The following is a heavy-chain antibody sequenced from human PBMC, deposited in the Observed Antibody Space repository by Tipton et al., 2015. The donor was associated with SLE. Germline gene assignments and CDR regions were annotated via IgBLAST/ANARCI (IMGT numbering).Heavy chain of an antibody. J-gene: IGHJ6*02. CDR3: TKDSVRITIFGRRDYYYGMDV. V-gene: IGHV3-23*01. Sequence: GSLRLSCAASGFSFSSYAMSWVRQAPGKGLEWVSAISGSGGSTYYADSVKGRFTISRDNSKNTLCLQMNSLRAEDTAVYYCTKDSVRITIFGRRDYYYGMDVWGQGTTVTVSS. CDR1: GFSFSSYA. D-gene: IGHD3-3*01. CDR2: ISGSGGST.